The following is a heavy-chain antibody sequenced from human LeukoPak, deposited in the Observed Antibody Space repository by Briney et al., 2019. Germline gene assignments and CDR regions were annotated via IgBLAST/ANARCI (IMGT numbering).Heavy chain of an antibody. CDR3: ARDRFDWLVSLDY. Sequence: GGSLRLSCAASGFTFSSYSMNWVRQAPGKGLEWVSSISSSSSYIYYADSVKGRFTISRDNAKNSLYLQMNSLRAKDTAVYYCARDRFDWLVSLDYWGQGTLVTVSS. V-gene: IGHV3-21*01. D-gene: IGHD3-9*01. J-gene: IGHJ4*02. CDR2: ISSSSSYI. CDR1: GFTFSSYS.